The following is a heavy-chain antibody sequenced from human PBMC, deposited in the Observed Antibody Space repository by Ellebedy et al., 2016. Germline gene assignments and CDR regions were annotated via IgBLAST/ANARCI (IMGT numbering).Heavy chain of an antibody. J-gene: IGHJ4*02. V-gene: IGHV4-34*01. CDR2: INHSGST. CDR3: ARRGYSSGWFVDY. D-gene: IGHD6-19*01. Sequence: SETLSLTXTVSGGSISSYYWSWIRQPPGKGLEWIGEINHSGSTNYNPSLKSRVTISVDTSKNQFSLKLSSVTAADTAVYYCARRGYSSGWFVDYWGQGTLVTVSS. CDR1: GGSISSYY.